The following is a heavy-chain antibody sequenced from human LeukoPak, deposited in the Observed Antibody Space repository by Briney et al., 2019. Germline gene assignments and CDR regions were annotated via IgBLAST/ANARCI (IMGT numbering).Heavy chain of an antibody. V-gene: IGHV1-69*04. CDR2: IIPILGIA. CDR1: GGTFSSYT. D-gene: IGHD2-8*01. J-gene: IGHJ4*02. CDR3: ARDPVGVSRIRDFDY. Sequence: SVKVSCKASGGTFSSYTISWMRQAPGQGLEWMGRIIPILGIANYAQKFQGRVTITADKSTSTAYMELSSLRSEDTAVYYCARDPVGVSRIRDFDYWGQGTLVTVSS.